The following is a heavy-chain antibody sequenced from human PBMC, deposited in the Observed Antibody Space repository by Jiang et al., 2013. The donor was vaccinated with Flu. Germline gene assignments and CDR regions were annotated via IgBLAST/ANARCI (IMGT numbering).Heavy chain of an antibody. D-gene: IGHD1-26*01. CDR1: GYTFTSYG. J-gene: IGHJ4*02. CDR3: ASTSLDPYSGSYLGYYFDY. V-gene: IGHV1-18*04. CDR2: ISAYNGNT. Sequence: GAEVKKPGAXVKVSCKASGYTFTSYGISWVRQAPGQGLEWMGWISAYNGNTNYAQKLQGRVTMTTDTSTSTAYMELRSLRSDDTAVYYCASTSLDPYSGSYLGYYFDYWGQGTLVTVSS.